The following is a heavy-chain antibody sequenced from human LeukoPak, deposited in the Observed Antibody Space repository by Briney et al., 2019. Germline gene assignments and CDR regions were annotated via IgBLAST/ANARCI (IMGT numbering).Heavy chain of an antibody. J-gene: IGHJ5*02. Sequence: PGGSLRLSCAASGFTFNNYAMSWVRQAPGKGLEWVSAISGSSGSTYFADSVKGRFTISRDNSKNTLYLQMNSLRVEDTAVYYCAKLDKVAAALIPDWFDPWGQGTLVTVSS. D-gene: IGHD6-13*01. CDR1: GFTFNNYA. CDR3: AKLDKVAAALIPDWFDP. V-gene: IGHV3-23*01. CDR2: ISGSSGST.